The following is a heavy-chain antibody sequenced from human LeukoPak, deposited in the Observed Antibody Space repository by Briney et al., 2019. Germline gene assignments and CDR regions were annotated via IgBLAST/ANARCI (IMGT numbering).Heavy chain of an antibody. J-gene: IGHJ5*02. D-gene: IGHD3-22*01. CDR1: GIAFSSHA. CDR2: IRGNGATT. Sequence: GGSLRLSCAASGIAFSSHAMTWVRQAPGKGLEWVAAIRGNGATTDYADSVKGRFTISRDNSKSTLYLQMNSLRAEDTAVYYCVPETMIVVAPWGQGTLVTVSS. V-gene: IGHV3-23*01. CDR3: VPETMIVVAP.